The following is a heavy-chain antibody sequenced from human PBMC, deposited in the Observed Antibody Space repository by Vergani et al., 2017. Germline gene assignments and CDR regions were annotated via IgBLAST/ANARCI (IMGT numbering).Heavy chain of an antibody. V-gene: IGHV3-21*01. CDR2: ISSSSSYI. D-gene: IGHD4-23*01. J-gene: IGHJ4*02. CDR1: GFTFSSYS. Sequence: EVQLVESGGGLVKPGGSLRLSCAASGFTFSSYSMNWVRQAPGKGLEWVSSISSSSSYIYYADSEKGRFTISRDNAKNSLYLQMNSLRAEDTAVYYCARDRGTVVTGYFDYWGQGTLVTVSS. CDR3: ARDRGTVVTGYFDY.